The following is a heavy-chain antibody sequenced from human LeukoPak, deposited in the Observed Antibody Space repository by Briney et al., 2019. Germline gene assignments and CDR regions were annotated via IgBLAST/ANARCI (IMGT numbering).Heavy chain of an antibody. Sequence: PSETLSLTCTVSGGSISSGGYYWSWIRQHPGKGLEWIGYIYYSGSTYYNPSLKSRVTISVDTSKNQFSLKLSSVTAADTAVYYCARGRVVLSGGSYWSADAFDIWGQGTMATVSS. D-gene: IGHD1-26*01. CDR3: ARGRVVLSGGSYWSADAFDI. V-gene: IGHV4-31*03. J-gene: IGHJ3*02. CDR1: GGSISSGGYY. CDR2: IYYSGST.